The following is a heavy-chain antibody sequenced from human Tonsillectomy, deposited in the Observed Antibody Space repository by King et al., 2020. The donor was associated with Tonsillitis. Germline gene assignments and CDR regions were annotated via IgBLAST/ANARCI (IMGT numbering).Heavy chain of an antibody. D-gene: IGHD4-23*01. CDR2: ISGSGSIK. CDR3: AGRYGGPSYYFDF. CDR1: GLTFSDYY. Sequence: VQLVESGGDLVTPGGSLRLSCAAPGLTFSDYYMSWIRQAPGKGLEWVSYISGSGSIKYYADSVKGRFTISRDNAENILYLQMYSMRVEDTAVYYCAGRYGGPSYYFDFWGQGTLVTVSS. J-gene: IGHJ4*02. V-gene: IGHV3-11*01.